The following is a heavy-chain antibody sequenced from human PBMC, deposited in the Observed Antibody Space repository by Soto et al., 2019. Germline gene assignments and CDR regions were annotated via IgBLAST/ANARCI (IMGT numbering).Heavy chain of an antibody. CDR1: GFTFSHYT. CDR2: INGGNGPT. CDR3: VKDKEPDGAWDFDY. V-gene: IGHV3-23*01. J-gene: IGHJ4*02. D-gene: IGHD4-17*01. Sequence: EVQLLESGGDLVQPGGSLRLSCAASGFTFSHYTMSWVRQLPGKGLEWVSGINGGNGPTYYADSVKGRFTISRDNSQNTLYLQMNSLRVGDTAIYSCVKDKEPDGAWDFDYWGQGTLVTVSS.